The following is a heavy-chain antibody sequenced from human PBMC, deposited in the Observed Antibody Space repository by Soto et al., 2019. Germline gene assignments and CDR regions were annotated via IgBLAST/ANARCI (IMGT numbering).Heavy chain of an antibody. CDR2: IYYSGST. J-gene: IGHJ5*02. Sequence: SDTLSLTCTVSGGSIRSGDHYWSWIRQSPGKGLEWIGYIYYSGSTYYNPSLKSRLDISIDTSKNQFSLRLSSVTAADTAVYYCARKFLPPPLLGSRFDPWGQGTLVTVSS. CDR3: ARKFLPPPLLGSRFDP. V-gene: IGHV4-30-4*02. D-gene: IGHD3-10*01. CDR1: GGSIRSGDHY.